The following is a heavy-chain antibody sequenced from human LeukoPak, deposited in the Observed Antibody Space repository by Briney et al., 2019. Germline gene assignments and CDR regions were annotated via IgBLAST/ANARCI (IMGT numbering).Heavy chain of an antibody. CDR1: GGSISSGGYH. J-gene: IGHJ1*01. D-gene: IGHD4-17*01. Sequence: SETLALTRTVSGGSISSGGYHWSCIPQHPGKGLEWIGYIYYSGSTYYNPSLKSRVTISVDTSKNQFSLKLSSGTAADTAVYYCARAEYYGYFQHWGQGTLVTVSS. CDR2: IYYSGST. CDR3: ARAEYYGYFQH. V-gene: IGHV4-31*03.